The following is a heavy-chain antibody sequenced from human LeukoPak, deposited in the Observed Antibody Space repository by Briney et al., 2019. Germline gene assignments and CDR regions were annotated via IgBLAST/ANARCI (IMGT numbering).Heavy chain of an antibody. CDR3: ATAHYGSGMGDAFDI. J-gene: IGHJ3*02. Sequence: GASVKVSCKASGGTFSSYAISWVRQAPGQGLEWMGGIIPIFGTANYAQKFQGRVTITADKSTSTAYMELGSLRSEDTAVYYCATAHYGSGMGDAFDIWGQGTMVTVSS. V-gene: IGHV1-69*06. CDR2: IIPIFGTA. CDR1: GGTFSSYA. D-gene: IGHD3-10*01.